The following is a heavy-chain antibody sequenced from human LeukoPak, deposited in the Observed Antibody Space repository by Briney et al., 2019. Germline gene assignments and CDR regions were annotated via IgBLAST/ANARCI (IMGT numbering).Heavy chain of an antibody. CDR1: GGSISSYY. Sequence: SETLSLTCTVSGGSISSYYWSWIRQPPGKGLEWIGYIYYSGSTNYNPSLKSRVTISVDASKNQFSLKLSSVTAADTAVYYCARGGYSGSDWTTWGQGTRVTVSS. J-gene: IGHJ5*02. D-gene: IGHD5-12*01. CDR3: ARGGYSGSDWTT. CDR2: IYYSGST. V-gene: IGHV4-59*08.